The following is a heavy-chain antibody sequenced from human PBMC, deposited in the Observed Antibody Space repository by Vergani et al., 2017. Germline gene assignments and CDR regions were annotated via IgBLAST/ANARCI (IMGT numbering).Heavy chain of an antibody. V-gene: IGHV3-7*01. CDR3: ASLKTYYDFWSGYYTPPYYYDXMDV. D-gene: IGHD3-3*01. J-gene: IGHJ6*03. CDR1: GFTFSSYA. Sequence: EVQLLESGGGLVQPGGSLRLSCAASGFTFSSYAMSWVRQAPGKGLEWVANIKQDGSEKYYVDSVKGRFTISRDNAKNSLYLQMNSLGAEDTAVYYCASLKTYYDFWSGYYTPPYYYDXMDVWGKGTTVTVSS. CDR2: IKQDGSEK.